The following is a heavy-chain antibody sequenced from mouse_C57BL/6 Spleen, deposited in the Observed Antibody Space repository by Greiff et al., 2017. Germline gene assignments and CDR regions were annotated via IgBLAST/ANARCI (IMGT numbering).Heavy chain of an antibody. V-gene: IGHV1-69*01. D-gene: IGHD1-1*01. CDR1: GYTFTSYW. CDR3: ARSGGSSSAWFAY. CDR2: IDPSDSYT. Sequence: QVQLQQSGAELVMPGASVKLSCKASGYTFTSYWMHWVKQRPGQGLEWIGEIDPSDSYTNYNQKFKGKSTLTVDKSSSTAYMQLSSLTSEDSAVYYCARSGGSSSAWFAYWGQGTLVTVSA. J-gene: IGHJ3*01.